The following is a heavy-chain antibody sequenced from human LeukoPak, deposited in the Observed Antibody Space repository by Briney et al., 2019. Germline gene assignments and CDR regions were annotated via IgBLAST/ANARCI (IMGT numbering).Heavy chain of an antibody. J-gene: IGHJ4*02. Sequence: PGGSLRLSCVASGFTFSNYWMTWVRQAPGKGLEWVASINPDGIKRYSADSVKGRFTISRDNARNSLYLQMDSLRVEDTAFYYCARDLAFSRLDYWGQGVLVTVSS. CDR1: GFTFSNYW. V-gene: IGHV3-7*01. D-gene: IGHD2/OR15-2a*01. CDR2: INPDGIKR. CDR3: ARDLAFSRLDY.